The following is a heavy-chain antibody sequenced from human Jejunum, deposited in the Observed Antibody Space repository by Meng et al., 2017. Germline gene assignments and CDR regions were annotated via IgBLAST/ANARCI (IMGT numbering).Heavy chain of an antibody. J-gene: IGHJ4*02. CDR2: FAANNST. CDR1: GFSFSISS. Sequence: VQLVEAGGGLVKSGGSLRFSCVASGFSFSISSMSWVRQGPGKGLEWVSTFAANNSTYYAESVKGRFTISRDNSKNTLSLQMNSLRAEDTAVYYCAKLTSFWGQGTLVTVSS. D-gene: IGHD3-16*01. CDR3: AKLTSF. V-gene: IGHV3-23*04.